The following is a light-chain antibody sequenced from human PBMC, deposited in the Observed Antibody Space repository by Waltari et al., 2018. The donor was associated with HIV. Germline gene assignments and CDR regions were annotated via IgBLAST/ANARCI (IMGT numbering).Light chain of an antibody. Sequence: QSVLTQPPSLSGAPGHRVTISCTGTSTNIRAGYDVQWYQQLPGTAPKPLIYGNINRPSGVPDRFSGSKSGTSASLAISGLQAEDEADYYCQSYDSSLIAVVFGGGTKLTVL. J-gene: IGLJ2*01. CDR2: GNI. CDR3: QSYDSSLIAVV. CDR1: STNIRAGYD. V-gene: IGLV1-40*01.